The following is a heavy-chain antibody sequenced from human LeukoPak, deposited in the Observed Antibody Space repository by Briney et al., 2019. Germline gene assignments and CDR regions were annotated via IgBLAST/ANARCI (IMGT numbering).Heavy chain of an antibody. J-gene: IGHJ4*02. CDR1: GGSISSSSYY. CDR2: IYYSGST. Sequence: PSETLSLTCTVSGGSISSSSYYWGWIRQPPGKGLEWIGSIYYSGSTYYNPSLKSRVTISVDTSKNQFSLKLSSVTAADTAVYYCARGGILGELSLYPYYFDYWGQGTLVTVSS. D-gene: IGHD3-16*02. CDR3: ARGGILGELSLYPYYFDY. V-gene: IGHV4-39*07.